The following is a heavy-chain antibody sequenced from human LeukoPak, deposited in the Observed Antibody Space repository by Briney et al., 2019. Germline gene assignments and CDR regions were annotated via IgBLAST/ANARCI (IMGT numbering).Heavy chain of an antibody. Sequence: ASVKVSCKASGCTFTSYYMHWVRQAPGQGLEWMGIINPSGGSTSYAQKFQGRVTMTRDTSTSTVYMELSSLRSEDTAVYYCARDGAPHYSNYDLNWFDPWGQGTLVTVSS. V-gene: IGHV1-46*01. CDR3: ARDGAPHYSNYDLNWFDP. CDR1: GCTFTSYY. J-gene: IGHJ5*02. CDR2: INPSGGST. D-gene: IGHD4-11*01.